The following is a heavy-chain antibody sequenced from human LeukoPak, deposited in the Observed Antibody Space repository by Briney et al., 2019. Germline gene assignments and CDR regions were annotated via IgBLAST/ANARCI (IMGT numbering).Heavy chain of an antibody. CDR3: ARGAGYNSPYYFDY. V-gene: IGHV3-53*01. D-gene: IGHD5-24*01. Sequence: GGSLRLSCAASGFTVSSNYMNWVRQAPGKGLEWVSVIYGGGNIYYADSVKGGFTISTGDSKKTLYLQMNSRRAEDTAVYYCARGAGYNSPYYFDYWGQGTLVTVSS. CDR1: GFTVSSNY. J-gene: IGHJ4*02. CDR2: IYGGGNI.